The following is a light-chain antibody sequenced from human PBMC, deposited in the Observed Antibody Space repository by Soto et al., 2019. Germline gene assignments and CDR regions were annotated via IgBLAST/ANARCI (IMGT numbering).Light chain of an antibody. CDR3: QQYGSSQDT. CDR2: GAS. CDR1: QSVSSSY. J-gene: IGKJ4*01. V-gene: IGKV3-20*01. Sequence: ETAWTQSPCTVSLSPWDTATLSGMSSQSVSSSYLAWYQQKPGQAPRLLIYGASSRATGIPDRFSGSGSGTDFTLTISRLEPEDCAVYYCQQYGSSQDTFGGGTKVDIK.